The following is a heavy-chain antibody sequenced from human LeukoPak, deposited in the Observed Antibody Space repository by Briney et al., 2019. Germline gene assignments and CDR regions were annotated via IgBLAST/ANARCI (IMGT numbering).Heavy chain of an antibody. D-gene: IGHD5-12*01. Sequence: PSETLSLTCTVSGGSICSYYWSWIRQPPGKGLEWIGYIYHSGSTYYNPSLKSRVTISVDRSKNQFSLKLSSVTAADTAVYYCAHSGYDDRGFDYWGQGTLVTVSS. CDR1: GGSICSYY. J-gene: IGHJ4*02. CDR2: IYHSGST. V-gene: IGHV4-59*04. CDR3: AHSGYDDRGFDY.